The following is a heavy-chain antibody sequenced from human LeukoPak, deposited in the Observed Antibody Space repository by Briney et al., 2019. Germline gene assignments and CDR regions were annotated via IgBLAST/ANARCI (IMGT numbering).Heavy chain of an antibody. CDR3: ARALYNSGWYPDYFDS. CDR2: ISYDGSNK. D-gene: IGHD6-13*01. CDR1: GFTFSSYA. Sequence: GRSLRLSCAASGFTFSSYAMHWVRQAPGKGLEWVAVISYDGSNKYYADSVKGRFTISRDNSKNSLFLQMSGLRAEDTAMYYCARALYNSGWYPDYFDSWGQGTLVTVSS. J-gene: IGHJ4*02. V-gene: IGHV3-30-3*01.